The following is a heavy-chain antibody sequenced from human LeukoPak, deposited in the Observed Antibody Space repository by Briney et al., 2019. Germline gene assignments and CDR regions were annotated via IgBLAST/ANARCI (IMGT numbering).Heavy chain of an antibody. Sequence: SETLSLTCTVSGGSISSYYWSWFRQPDGKGLEWIGRIYITGSTNYNPSLKSGVTMSVDTSTSQFSLRLSSVTAGYTAVYYCARSGGDFWSGSFGYLDYWGQGTLVTVSS. CDR3: ARSGGDFWSGSFGYLDY. CDR1: GGSISSYY. V-gene: IGHV4-4*07. CDR2: IYITGST. D-gene: IGHD3-3*01. J-gene: IGHJ4*02.